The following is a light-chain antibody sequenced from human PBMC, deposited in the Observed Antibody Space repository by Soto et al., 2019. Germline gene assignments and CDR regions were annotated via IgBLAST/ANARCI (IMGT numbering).Light chain of an antibody. CDR2: GAS. V-gene: IGKV3D-7*01. CDR3: QQDYNLPQT. Sequence: PGESVTLSCRASQSVSSSYLTWYQQKPGQAPRLLIYGASTRATGIPARFSGSGSGTDFTLTISSLQPEDFAVYYCQQDYNLPQTFGQGTKVDIK. J-gene: IGKJ1*01. CDR1: QSVSSSY.